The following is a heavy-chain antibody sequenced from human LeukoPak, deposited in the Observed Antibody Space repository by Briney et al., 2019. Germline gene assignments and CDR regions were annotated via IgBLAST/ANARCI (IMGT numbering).Heavy chain of an antibody. CDR1: GGSISSSSFY. Sequence: PSETLSLTCSVSGGSISSSSFYWGWIRQPPGKGLEWIGEINHSGSTNYNPSLKSRVTISVDKSKNQFSLKLSSVTAADTAVYYCARCLRFLSYYMDVWGKGTTVTVTS. CDR2: INHSGST. D-gene: IGHD3-3*01. V-gene: IGHV4-39*07. CDR3: ARCLRFLSYYMDV. J-gene: IGHJ6*03.